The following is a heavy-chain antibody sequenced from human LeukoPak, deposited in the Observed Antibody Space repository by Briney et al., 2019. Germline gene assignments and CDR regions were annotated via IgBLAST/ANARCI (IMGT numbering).Heavy chain of an antibody. CDR2: ISWDGGST. D-gene: IGHD1-26*01. J-gene: IGHJ4*02. CDR3: AKASSGSYFLIGY. Sequence: QPGGSLRLSCAASGFPFDDYAMHWVRQAPGKGLEWVSLISWDGGSTYYADSVKGRFTISRDNSKNSLYLQMNSLRAEDTALYYCAKASSGSYFLIGYWGQGTLVTVSS. CDR1: GFPFDDYA. V-gene: IGHV3-43D*04.